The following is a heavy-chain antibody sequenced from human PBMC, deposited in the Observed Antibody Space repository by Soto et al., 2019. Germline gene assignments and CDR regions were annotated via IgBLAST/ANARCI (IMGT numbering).Heavy chain of an antibody. CDR2: ISGSNGAT. D-gene: IGHD5-12*01. J-gene: IGHJ5*01. CDR1: GYNFIDYG. V-gene: IGHV1-18*04. CDR3: ARDSKWLIVKGNWFDS. Sequence: QVQLVQSGAEVKRPGASVKVSCKFSGYNFIDYGMTWVRQAPGQGLEWMGWISGSNGATNYAQKFQGRVTLTTDTSTNTAYMELRSLRKDDTPVYYCARDSKWLIVKGNWFDSWGQGTLVTVSS.